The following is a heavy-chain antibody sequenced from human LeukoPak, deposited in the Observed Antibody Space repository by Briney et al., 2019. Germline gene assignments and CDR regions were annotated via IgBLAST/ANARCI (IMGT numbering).Heavy chain of an antibody. CDR3: AAEYYDFWSGEGPVDY. J-gene: IGHJ4*02. D-gene: IGHD3-3*01. Sequence: QPGGSLRLSCAASGFTFSSYSMNWVRQAPGKGLEWVSYISSSSSTIYYADSVKGRFTISRDNAKNSLYLQMNSLRAEDTAVYYCAAEYYDFWSGEGPVDYWGQGTLVTVSS. CDR2: ISSSSSTI. CDR1: GFTFSSYS. V-gene: IGHV3-48*01.